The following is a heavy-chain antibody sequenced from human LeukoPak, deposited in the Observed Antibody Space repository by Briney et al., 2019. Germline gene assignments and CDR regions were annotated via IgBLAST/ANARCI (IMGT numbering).Heavy chain of an antibody. V-gene: IGHV4-59*12. J-gene: IGHJ4*02. D-gene: IGHD4-17*01. CDR3: ARGYGDYVAHFDY. CDR1: GGSISSYY. CDR2: IYYSGST. Sequence: ASETLSLTCTVSGGSISSYYWSWIRQPPGKGLEWIGYIYYSGSTNYNPSLKSRVTISVDTSKNQFSLKLSSVTAADTAVYYCARGYGDYVAHFDYWGQGTLVTVSS.